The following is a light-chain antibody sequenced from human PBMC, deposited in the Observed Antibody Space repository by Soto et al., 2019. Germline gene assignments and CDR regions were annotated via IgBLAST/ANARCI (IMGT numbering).Light chain of an antibody. CDR3: QAYASSPSAILV. V-gene: IGLV1-40*01. Sequence: QSVLTQPPSVSGAPGQRVTISCTGSSSNIGAGYDVHWYQQLPGTAPRLLIYANDNRPSGVPDRFSGSKSGTSASLVITGLRADDEADYYCQAYASSPSAILVFGTGTKLTVL. CDR2: AND. CDR1: SSNIGAGYD. J-gene: IGLJ1*01.